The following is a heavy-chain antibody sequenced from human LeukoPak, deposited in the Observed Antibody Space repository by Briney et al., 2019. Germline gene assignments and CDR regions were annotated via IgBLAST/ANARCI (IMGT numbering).Heavy chain of an antibody. D-gene: IGHD6-13*01. CDR1: GDSISSSSSY. CDR3: AKGRGQQLTWFDP. Sequence: PSETLSLTCTVSGDSISSSSSYWSWVRQAPGKGLEWVSAISGSGGSTYYADSVKGRFTISRDNSKNTLYLQMNSLRAEDTAVYYCAKGRGQQLTWFDPWGQGTLVTVSS. J-gene: IGHJ5*02. CDR2: ISGSGGST. V-gene: IGHV3-23*01.